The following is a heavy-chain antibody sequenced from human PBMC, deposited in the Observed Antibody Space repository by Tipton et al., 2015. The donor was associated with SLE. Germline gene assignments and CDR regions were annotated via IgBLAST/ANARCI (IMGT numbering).Heavy chain of an antibody. CDR2: INSDGSST. CDR1: GFTFSSYW. CDR3: ARGVIAAAGIY. D-gene: IGHD6-13*01. J-gene: IGHJ4*02. Sequence: GSLRLSCAASGFTFSSYWMHWVRQAPGKGLVWVSRINSDGSSTSYADSVKGRFTISRDNAKNTLYLQMNSLRAEDTAVYYCARGVIAAAGIYWGQGTLVTVSS. V-gene: IGHV3-74*01.